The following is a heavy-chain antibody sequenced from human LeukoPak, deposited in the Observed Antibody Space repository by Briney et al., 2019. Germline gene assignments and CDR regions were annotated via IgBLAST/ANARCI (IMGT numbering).Heavy chain of an antibody. CDR3: AVRRAAAGTGY. D-gene: IGHD6-13*01. CDR1: GGSFSGCY. Sequence: PSETLSLTCAVYGGSFSGCYWSWIRQPPGKGLEWIGEINHSGSTNYNPSLKSRVTISVDTSKNQFSLKLSSVTAADTAVYYCAVRRAAAGTGYWGQGTLVTVSS. CDR2: INHSGST. V-gene: IGHV4-34*01. J-gene: IGHJ4*02.